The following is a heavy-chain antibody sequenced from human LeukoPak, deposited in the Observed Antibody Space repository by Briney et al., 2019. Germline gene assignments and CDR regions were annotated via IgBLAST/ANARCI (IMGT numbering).Heavy chain of an antibody. V-gene: IGHV3-23*01. J-gene: IGHJ4*02. D-gene: IGHD3-9*01. CDR2: ISGSGGST. CDR1: GFTFSSYA. CDR3: AKGRFDWLSHY. Sequence: GGSLRLSCVASGFTFSSYAMSWVRQAPGKGLEWVSAISGSGGSTYYADSVKGRFTISRDNSKNTLYLQMNSLRAEDTAVYYCAKGRFDWLSHYWGQGTLVTVSS.